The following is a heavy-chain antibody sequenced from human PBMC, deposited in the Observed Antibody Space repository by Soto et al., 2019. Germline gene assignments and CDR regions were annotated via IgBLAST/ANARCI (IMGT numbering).Heavy chain of an antibody. D-gene: IGHD3-3*01. Sequence: EVQLLESGGGLVQPGGSLRLSCAASGFTFSSYAMSWVRQAPGKGLEWVSAISGSGGSTYYADSVKGRFTISRDNSKNTLYLQMDSLRAEDTALYYCAKEYTFWSSVDYWGQGTLVTVSS. CDR3: AKEYTFWSSVDY. V-gene: IGHV3-23*01. J-gene: IGHJ4*02. CDR1: GFTFSSYA. CDR2: ISGSGGST.